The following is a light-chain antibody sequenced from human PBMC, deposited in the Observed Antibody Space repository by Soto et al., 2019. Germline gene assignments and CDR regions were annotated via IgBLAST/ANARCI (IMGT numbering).Light chain of an antibody. Sequence: IQITKSPSTLSASEGDRVTISCRASQSVSIWLAWYQQKPGRAPKLLIYKSSILESGVPSRFSGSGSGTEFTLTISSLQPDDFANYYCQQFNTSPWTFGQGTKVDIK. CDR3: QQFNTSPWT. CDR1: QSVSIW. J-gene: IGKJ1*01. V-gene: IGKV1-5*03. CDR2: KSS.